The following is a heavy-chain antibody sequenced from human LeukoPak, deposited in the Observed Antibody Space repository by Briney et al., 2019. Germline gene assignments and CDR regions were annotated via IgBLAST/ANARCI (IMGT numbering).Heavy chain of an antibody. J-gene: IGHJ3*02. CDR3: AGGGGGGGFDI. D-gene: IGHD3-16*01. V-gene: IGHV4-59*11. CDR2: IYSTGNT. Sequence: SETLSLTCTVSGGSISSHHWSWIRQPPGTGLEWIGYIYSTGNTYYKPSLKSRVTISVDTSKNQFSLKLSSVTAADTAVYYCAGGGGGGGFDIWGQGTMVTVSS. CDR1: GGSISSHH.